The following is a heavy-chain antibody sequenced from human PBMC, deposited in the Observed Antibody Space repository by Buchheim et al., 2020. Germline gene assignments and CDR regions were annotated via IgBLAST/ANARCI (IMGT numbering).Heavy chain of an antibody. D-gene: IGHD6-19*01. J-gene: IGHJ4*02. V-gene: IGHV4-31*03. CDR1: GGSISSGGYY. CDR3: ARDVPYSSGWYYFDY. CDR2: IYYSGST. Sequence: QVQLQESGPGLVKPSQTLSLTCTVSGGSISSGGYYWSWLRQHPGKGLEWIGYIYYSGSTYYNPSLKSRLTISVDTSKNQFLLKLSSVTAADTAVYYCARDVPYSSGWYYFDYWGQGTL.